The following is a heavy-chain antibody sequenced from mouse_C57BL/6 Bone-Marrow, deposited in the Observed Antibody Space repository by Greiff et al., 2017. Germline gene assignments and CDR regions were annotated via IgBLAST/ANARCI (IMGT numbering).Heavy chain of an antibody. CDR2: IDPENGDP. Sequence: VQLQQSGAELVRPGASVKLSCTASGFNIKDDYMHWVKPRPEQGLEWIGWIDPENGDPEYASQFQGKATITADTSSNTAYLQLSSLTSEDTAVYYCTTNYYGSLAWFAYWGQGTLVTVSA. D-gene: IGHD1-1*01. J-gene: IGHJ3*01. V-gene: IGHV14-4*01. CDR1: GFNIKDDY. CDR3: TTNYYGSLAWFAY.